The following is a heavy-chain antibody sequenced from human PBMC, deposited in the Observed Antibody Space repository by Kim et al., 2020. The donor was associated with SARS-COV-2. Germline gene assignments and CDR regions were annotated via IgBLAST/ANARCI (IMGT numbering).Heavy chain of an antibody. CDR1: GFTFSSYA. J-gene: IGHJ6*01. CDR2: ISSNGGST. CDR3: ARGRYGGYVGLPYYYYG. V-gene: IGHV3-64*01. Sequence: GGSLRLSCAASGFTFSSYAMHWVRQAPGKGLEYVSAISSNGGSTYYANSVKGRFTISRDNSKNTLYLQMGSLRAEDMAVYYCARGRYGGYVGLPYYYYG. D-gene: IGHD5-12*01.